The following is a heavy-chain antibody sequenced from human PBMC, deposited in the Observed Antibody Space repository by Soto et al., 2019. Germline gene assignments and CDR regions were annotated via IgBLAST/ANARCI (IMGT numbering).Heavy chain of an antibody. CDR2: RYHSGSY. V-gene: IGHV4-31*03. J-gene: IGHJ5*02. D-gene: IGHD2-8*02. CDR3: ARGFQTTGVWFDA. Sequence: QVQLQESGPGLVKPSETLSLSCSVSNGSITVDGFYWTWIRQFPGKGLEWIGYRYHSGSYYTNPSLHSRVIISVDTAENQFSLRLTSVTAADTAVYYCARGFQTTGVWFDAWGQGVLVSVSS. CDR1: NGSITVDGFY.